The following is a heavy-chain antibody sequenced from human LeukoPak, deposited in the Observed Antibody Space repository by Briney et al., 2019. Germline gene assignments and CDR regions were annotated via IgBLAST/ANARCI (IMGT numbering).Heavy chain of an antibody. Sequence: PSETLSLTRRVSGDSHSNSNYYWGWIRQPPGKGLEWLGSIYYSGTTYYNPSLESRVTISVDKTKNQFSLKLSSVTATDTSVYYCVRRRLDQQLVTDYWGQGILVTVSS. J-gene: IGHJ4*02. CDR3: VRRRLDQQLVTDY. CDR1: GDSHSNSNYY. D-gene: IGHD6-13*01. CDR2: IYYSGTT. V-gene: IGHV4-39*01.